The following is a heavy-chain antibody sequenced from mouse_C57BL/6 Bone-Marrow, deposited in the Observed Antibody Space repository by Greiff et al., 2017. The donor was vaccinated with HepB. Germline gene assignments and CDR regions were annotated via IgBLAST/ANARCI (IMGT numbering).Heavy chain of an antibody. J-gene: IGHJ2*01. CDR3: ARLYYYGVAGDY. V-gene: IGHV5-6*01. CDR2: ISSGGSYT. CDR1: GFTFSSYG. Sequence: EVQVVESGGDLVKPGGSLKLSCAASGFTFSSYGMSWVRQTPDKRLEWVATISSGGSYTYYPDSVKGRFTISRDNAKNTLYLQMSSLKSEDTAMYYCARLYYYGVAGDYWGQGTTLTVSS. D-gene: IGHD1-1*01.